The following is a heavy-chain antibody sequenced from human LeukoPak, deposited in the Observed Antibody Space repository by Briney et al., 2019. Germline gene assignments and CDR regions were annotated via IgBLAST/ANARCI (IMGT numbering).Heavy chain of an antibody. V-gene: IGHV3-23*01. J-gene: IGHJ4*02. CDR2: ISGSGGST. CDR1: GFTFSSYA. D-gene: IGHD3-16*01. Sequence: GGSLRLSCAASGFTFSSYAMSWVRQAPGKGLEWVSAISGSGGSTYYADSVKGRFTISRDNSKNTLYLQMNSLRAEDTAVYYCAKDLGGARGTRPYYFDYWGQGTLVTVSS. CDR3: AKDLGGARGTRPYYFDY.